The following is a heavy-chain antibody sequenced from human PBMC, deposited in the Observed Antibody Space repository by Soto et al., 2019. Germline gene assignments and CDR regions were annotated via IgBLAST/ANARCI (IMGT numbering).Heavy chain of an antibody. CDR2: INSDGSST. CDR3: ARRGAGCDI. CDR1: GFTFSNYW. V-gene: IGHV3-74*01. Sequence: EVQLVESGGGLVQPGGSLTLSCAASGFTFSNYWMHWVRQAPGKGLVWVSRINSDGSSTTYADSVKGRFTISRDNAKNKMYLEMNSLRAEDTSVYYCARRGAGCDIWGPGTMVTVSS. J-gene: IGHJ3*02. D-gene: IGHD6-19*01.